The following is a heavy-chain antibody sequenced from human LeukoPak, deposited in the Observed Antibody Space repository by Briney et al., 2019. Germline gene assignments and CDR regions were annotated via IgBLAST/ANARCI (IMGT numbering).Heavy chain of an antibody. CDR2: IVVGSGNT. J-gene: IGHJ3*02. V-gene: IGHV1-58*02. D-gene: IGHD2-15*01. CDR3: ARGLLYWGRGGDI. CDR1: GFTFTSSA. Sequence: GTSVKVSCKASGFTFTSSAMQWVRQARGQRLEWIGWIVVGSGNTNYAQKFQERVTITRDMSTSTAYMELSSLRSEDTAVYYCARGLLYWGRGGDIWGQGTMVTVSS.